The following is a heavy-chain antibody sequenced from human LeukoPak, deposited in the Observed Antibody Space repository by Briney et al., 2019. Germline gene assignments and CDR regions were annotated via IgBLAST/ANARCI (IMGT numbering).Heavy chain of an antibody. CDR3: ASENGDYNAFDI. J-gene: IGHJ3*02. D-gene: IGHD4-17*01. Sequence: GASVKVSCKASGYTFTSYDINWVRQATGQGLEWMGWMNPNSGNTGYAQKFQGRVTITRNTSISTAYMELSSLRSEDTALYYCASENGDYNAFDIWGHGTMVTVSS. CDR1: GYTFTSYD. V-gene: IGHV1-8*03. CDR2: MNPNSGNT.